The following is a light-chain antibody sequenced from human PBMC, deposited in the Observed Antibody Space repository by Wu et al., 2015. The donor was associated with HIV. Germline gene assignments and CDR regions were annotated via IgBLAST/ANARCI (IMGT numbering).Light chain of an antibody. J-gene: IGKJ1*01. CDR3: QHYHNWPPWT. CDR1: QSVSSS. V-gene: IGKV3-15*01. CDR2: GAF. Sequence: EVVMTQSPATLSVFPGERATLSCRTSQSVSSSLAWYQHKPGQAPRLLIYGAFTRASGTPARFSGSGSGTEFTLTISDIQSEDFAVYYCQHYHNWPPWTFGQGPRWK.